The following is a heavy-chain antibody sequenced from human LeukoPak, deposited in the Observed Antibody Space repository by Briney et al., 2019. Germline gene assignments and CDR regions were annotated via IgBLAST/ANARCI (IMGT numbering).Heavy chain of an antibody. J-gene: IGHJ4*02. Sequence: GGSLRLSCAASGFTFDDYGMSWVRQAPGKGLEWVSGINWNGGTTGYADSVKGRFTISSDNAKNSLYLQMNSLRAEDTALYYCARDHESSNPTYWGQGTLVTVSS. V-gene: IGHV3-20*04. CDR1: GFTFDDYG. CDR2: INWNGGTT. CDR3: ARDHESSNPTY. D-gene: IGHD6-13*01.